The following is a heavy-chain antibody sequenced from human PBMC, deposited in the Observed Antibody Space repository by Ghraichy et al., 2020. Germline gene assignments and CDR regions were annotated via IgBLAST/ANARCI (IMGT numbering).Heavy chain of an antibody. CDR1: GFTFSSYE. CDR2: ISSSGSTI. V-gene: IGHV3-48*03. J-gene: IGHJ6*02. D-gene: IGHD3-3*01. CDR3: ARSPIPFPYYDFWSGYLLTRLPNYYYYGMDV. Sequence: GGSLRLSCAASGFTFSSYEMNWVRQAPGKGLEWVSYISSSGSTIYYADSVKGRFTISRDNAKNSLYLQMTSLRAEDTAVYYCARSPIPFPYYDFWSGYLLTRLPNYYYYGMDVWGQGTTVTVSS.